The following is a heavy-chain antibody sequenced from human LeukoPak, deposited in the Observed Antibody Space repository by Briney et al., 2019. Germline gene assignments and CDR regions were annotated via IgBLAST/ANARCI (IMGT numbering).Heavy chain of an antibody. V-gene: IGHV4-38-2*02. J-gene: IGHJ2*01. D-gene: IGHD4-17*01. CDR3: ARRMTTPLTQTTWYFDL. CDR1: GYSISSGFY. CDR2: IFHSGNT. Sequence: KSSETLSLTCTISGYSISSGFYWGWIRQPPGKGLEWIGIIFHSGNTFYNPSLKSRATLSVDTSKNQVSLELNSVAAADTAVYYCARRMTTPLTQTTWYFDLWGRGALVTVSS.